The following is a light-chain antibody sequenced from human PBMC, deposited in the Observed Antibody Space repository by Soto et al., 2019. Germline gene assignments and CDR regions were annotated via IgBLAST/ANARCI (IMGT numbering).Light chain of an antibody. Sequence: EIVLTQSPGTLSLSPGERATLSCRATQSVTSSYLAWYQQKPGQAPRLLIYGASSRATGIPDRFSGSGSGTDFTLTINRLEPEDFAVHYCQQYGRSLTFGGGTKVEIK. CDR2: GAS. CDR3: QQYGRSLT. V-gene: IGKV3-20*01. J-gene: IGKJ4*01. CDR1: QSVTSSY.